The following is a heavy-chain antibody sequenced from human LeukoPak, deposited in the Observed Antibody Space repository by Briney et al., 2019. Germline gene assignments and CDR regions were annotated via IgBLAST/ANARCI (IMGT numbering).Heavy chain of an antibody. J-gene: IGHJ4*02. Sequence: PGESLSLSCAVSGFTFSDHFLDWVRQAPGKGLEWVGRSGNKAKSYTTEYAASVKGRFTISRDDSKNSLYLQMNSLETEDTAVYYCVRVGSVSGSDYLDYWGQGTLVTVSS. D-gene: IGHD6-19*01. CDR3: VRVGSVSGSDYLDY. CDR1: GFTFSDHF. V-gene: IGHV3-72*01. CDR2: SGNKAKSYTT.